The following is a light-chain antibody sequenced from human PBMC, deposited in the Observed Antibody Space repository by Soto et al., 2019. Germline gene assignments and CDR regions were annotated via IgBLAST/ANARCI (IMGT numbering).Light chain of an antibody. Sequence: DIQMTQSPSSLSASVGDRVTITCRASQDIGNALGWYQQKPGKAPKRLMYAASSLQSGVPSRFSGSGSGTEFTLTINSLRPEDFATYYCLHHKDYPRAFGQGTKVEIK. J-gene: IGKJ1*01. CDR3: LHHKDYPRA. V-gene: IGKV1-17*01. CDR2: AAS. CDR1: QDIGNA.